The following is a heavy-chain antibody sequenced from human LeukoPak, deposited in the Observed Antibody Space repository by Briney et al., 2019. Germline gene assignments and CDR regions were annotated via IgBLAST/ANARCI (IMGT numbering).Heavy chain of an antibody. D-gene: IGHD2-2*01. V-gene: IGHV3-21*01. Sequence: PGGSLRLSCAASGFTFSSYSMNWVRQAPGKGLEWVSSISSSSSYIYYADSVKGRFTISRDNAKNSLYLQMNSLRAEDTAVYYCARRRCGSSTSCYEDYYYYMDVWGKGTTVTVSS. J-gene: IGHJ6*03. CDR2: ISSSSSYI. CDR1: GFTFSSYS. CDR3: ARRRCGSSTSCYEDYYYYMDV.